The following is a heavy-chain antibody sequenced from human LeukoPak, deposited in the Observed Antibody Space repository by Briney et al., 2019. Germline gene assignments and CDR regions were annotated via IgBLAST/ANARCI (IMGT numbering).Heavy chain of an antibody. Sequence: GGSLRLSCAASGFTFSNFWMTWVRQAPGKGLEWVANIKQDGSDKYYVDSVEGRFTISRDNAKNSLYLQMNSLRAEDTAVYYCARVLGTTDAFDIWGQGTMVTVSS. V-gene: IGHV3-7*01. CDR3: ARVLGTTDAFDI. J-gene: IGHJ3*02. D-gene: IGHD1-14*01. CDR2: IKQDGSDK. CDR1: GFTFSNFW.